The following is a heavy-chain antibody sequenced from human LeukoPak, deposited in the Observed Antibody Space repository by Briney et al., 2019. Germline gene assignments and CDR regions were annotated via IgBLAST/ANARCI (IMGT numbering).Heavy chain of an antibody. CDR2: ISSRGTTI. D-gene: IGHD2-2*01. CDR3: ARGISSPT. CDR1: GFTFSNSD. Sequence: PGESLRLSCVASGFTFSNSDINWVRQAPGKGLEWVSYISSRGTTIYYADSVKGRFTISRDNAKNSLYLQMNSLRADDTAVYYCARGISSPTWGQGTLVTVSS. V-gene: IGHV3-48*03. J-gene: IGHJ5*02.